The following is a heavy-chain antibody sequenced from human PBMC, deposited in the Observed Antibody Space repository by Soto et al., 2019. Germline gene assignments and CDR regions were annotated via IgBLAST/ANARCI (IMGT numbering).Heavy chain of an antibody. CDR3: ARGDYINYGAHYYYYYMHV. Sequence: SVKVSCKASGGTFSSYTISWVRQAPGQGLEWMGRIIPILGIANYAQKFQGRVTITADKSTSTAYMELSSLRSEDTAVYYCARGDYINYGAHYYYYYMHVWGKGTTVTVSS. J-gene: IGHJ6*03. D-gene: IGHD4-4*01. V-gene: IGHV1-69*02. CDR2: IIPILGIA. CDR1: GGTFSSYT.